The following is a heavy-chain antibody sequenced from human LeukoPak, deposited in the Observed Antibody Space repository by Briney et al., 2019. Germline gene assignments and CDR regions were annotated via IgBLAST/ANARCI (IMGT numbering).Heavy chain of an antibody. CDR1: GGSFSRSGYY. V-gene: IGHV4-39*07. Sequence: SETLSLTCTVSGGSFSRSGYYWGWIRQSPAKGLEWVGSINYSGSTSYNPSLKSRVTISVDTSKNQFSLKLSSVTAADTAVYYCARVDRLDGFDIWGQGTMVTVSS. J-gene: IGHJ3*02. CDR2: INYSGST. D-gene: IGHD3-9*01. CDR3: ARVDRLDGFDI.